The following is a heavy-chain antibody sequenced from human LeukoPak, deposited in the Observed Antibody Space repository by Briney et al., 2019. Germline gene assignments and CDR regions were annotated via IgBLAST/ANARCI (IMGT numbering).Heavy chain of an antibody. CDR2: INSDGSST. D-gene: IGHD6-13*01. J-gene: IGHJ6*02. CDR3: ARDDRIAAAGTGNSKGHYYYGMDV. Sequence: PGGSLRLSCAASGFTFSSYWMHWVRQAPGKGLVWVSRINSDGSSTSYADSVKGRFTISRDNAKNTLYLQMNSLRAEDTAVYYRARDDRIAAAGTGNSKGHYYYGMDVWGQGTTVTVSS. V-gene: IGHV3-74*01. CDR1: GFTFSSYW.